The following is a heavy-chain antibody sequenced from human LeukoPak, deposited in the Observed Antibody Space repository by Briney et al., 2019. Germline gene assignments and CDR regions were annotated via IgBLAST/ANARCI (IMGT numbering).Heavy chain of an antibody. Sequence: PGGSLRLSCVASGLTLSGYGMNWVRQAPGKGLEWLSYISTTMTTIYYADSVKGRSTVSRDNAKNSLYLQMNGLRAEDTAVYYCARDLRFGELSFLPFDYWGQGTLVTVSS. V-gene: IGHV3-48*01. CDR2: ISTTMTTI. CDR3: ARDLRFGELSFLPFDY. D-gene: IGHD3-10*01. J-gene: IGHJ4*02. CDR1: GLTLSGYG.